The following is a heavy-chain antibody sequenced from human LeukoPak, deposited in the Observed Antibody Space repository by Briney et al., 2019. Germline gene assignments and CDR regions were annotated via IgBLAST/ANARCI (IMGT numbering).Heavy chain of an antibody. V-gene: IGHV1-2*02. Sequence: ASVKVSCKASGYTFTGYYMHWVRQAPGQGLEWMGWINPNSGGTNYAQKFQGRVTMTRDTSISTAYMELSRLRSDDTAVYYCGRSSWELRRFDYWGQGTLVTVSS. CDR3: GRSSWELRRFDY. CDR1: GYTFTGYY. D-gene: IGHD1-26*01. J-gene: IGHJ4*02. CDR2: INPNSGGT.